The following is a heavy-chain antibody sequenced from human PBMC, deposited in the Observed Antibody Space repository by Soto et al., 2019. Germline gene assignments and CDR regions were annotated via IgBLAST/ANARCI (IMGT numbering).Heavy chain of an antibody. CDR2: INAGNGNT. Sequence: VSVKVSCKASGYTFTSYAMHWVRQAPGQRLEWMGWINAGNGNTKYSQKFQGRVTITRDTSASTAYMELSSLRSEDTAVYYCARGGLGTPSHDYWGQGTLVTVSS. CDR3: ARGGLGTPSHDY. J-gene: IGHJ4*02. CDR1: GYTFTSYA. V-gene: IGHV1-3*01. D-gene: IGHD1-7*01.